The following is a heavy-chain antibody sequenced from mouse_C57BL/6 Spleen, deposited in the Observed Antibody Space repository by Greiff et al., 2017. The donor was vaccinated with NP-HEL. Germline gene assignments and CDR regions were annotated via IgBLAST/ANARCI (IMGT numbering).Heavy chain of an antibody. D-gene: IGHD1-1*01. V-gene: IGHV1-81*01. CDR3: ARNYYGSSYDYAMDY. Sequence: QVHVKQSGAELARPGASVKLSCKASGYTFTSYGISWVKQRTGQGLEWIGEIYPRSGNTYYNEKFKGKATLTADKSSSTAYMELRSLTSEDSAVYFCARNYYGSSYDYAMDYWGQGTSVTVSS. CDR2: IYPRSGNT. CDR1: GYTFTSYG. J-gene: IGHJ4*01.